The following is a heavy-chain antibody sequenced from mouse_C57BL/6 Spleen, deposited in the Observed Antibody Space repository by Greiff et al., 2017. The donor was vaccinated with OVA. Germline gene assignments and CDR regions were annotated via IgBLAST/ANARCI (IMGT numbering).Heavy chain of an antibody. V-gene: IGHV1-7*01. D-gene: IGHD2-5*01. CDR1: GYTFTSYW. J-gene: IGHJ4*01. CDR3: AKGGYYSNYVGAMDY. CDR2: INPSSGYT. Sequence: VQRVESGAELAKPGASVKLSCKASGYTFTSYWMHWVKQRPGQGLEWIGYINPSSGYTKYNQKFKDKATLTADKSSSTAYMQLSSLTYEDSAVYYCAKGGYYSNYVGAMDYWGQGTSVTVSS.